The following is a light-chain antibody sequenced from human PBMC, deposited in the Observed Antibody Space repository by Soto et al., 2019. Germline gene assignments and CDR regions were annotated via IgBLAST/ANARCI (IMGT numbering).Light chain of an antibody. J-gene: IGLJ3*02. CDR3: SSYTAYTTLWV. CDR2: GVS. V-gene: IGLV2-14*01. CDR1: PSDIGNYNY. Sequence: QSALTQPASVSGPPGQSITISCTGTPSDIGNYNYVSWYQQHPGKAPKLIIYGVSNRPSGVSNRFSASKSGNAASLTISGLQAEDEADYYCSSYTAYTTLWVFGGGTQLTVL.